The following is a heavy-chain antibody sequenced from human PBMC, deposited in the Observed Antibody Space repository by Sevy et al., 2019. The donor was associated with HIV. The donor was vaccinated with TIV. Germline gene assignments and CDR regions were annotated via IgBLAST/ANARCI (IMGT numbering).Heavy chain of an antibody. CDR2: IKQDGSEK. D-gene: IGHD1-26*01. Sequence: GGSLRLSCAASGFTFSSYWMSWVRQAPGKGLEWGANIKQDGSEKYSVDSVKGRFTISRDNAKNSLYLQMNSLRAEDTAVYYCARDRGWVLEVYYYYYGMDVWGQGTTVTVSS. J-gene: IGHJ6*02. CDR3: ARDRGWVLEVYYYYYGMDV. CDR1: GFTFSSYW. V-gene: IGHV3-7*01.